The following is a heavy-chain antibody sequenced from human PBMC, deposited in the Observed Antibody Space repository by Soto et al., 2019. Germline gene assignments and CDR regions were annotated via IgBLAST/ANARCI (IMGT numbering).Heavy chain of an antibody. CDR2: INAGNGNT. CDR3: ARHDEATHCLSGGSCYSGGAFDI. CDR1: GYTFTSYA. Sequence: ASVKVSCKASGYTFTSYAMHWVRQAPGQRLEWMGWINAGNGNTKYSQKFQGRVTITRDTSASTAYMELGSLRSEDTAVYYCARHDEATHCLSGGSCYSGGAFDIWGQGTMVTVSS. V-gene: IGHV1-3*01. J-gene: IGHJ3*02. D-gene: IGHD2-15*01.